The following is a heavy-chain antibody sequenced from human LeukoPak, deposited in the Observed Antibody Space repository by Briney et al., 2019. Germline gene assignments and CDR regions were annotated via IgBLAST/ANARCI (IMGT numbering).Heavy chain of an antibody. J-gene: IGHJ6*02. CDR3: ARDYYYGMDV. Sequence: GGSLRLSCAASGFTFSTFWMHWVGQAPGKGLEWVSRINPDGITTTCADSVKGRFTISRDNAKNTLFLQMNSLRAEDTAVYYCARDYYYGMDVWGQGTTITVSS. CDR2: INPDGITT. V-gene: IGHV3-74*01. CDR1: GFTFSTFW.